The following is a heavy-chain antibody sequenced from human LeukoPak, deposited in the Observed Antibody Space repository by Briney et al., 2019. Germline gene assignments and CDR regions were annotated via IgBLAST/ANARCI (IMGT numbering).Heavy chain of an antibody. J-gene: IGHJ5*02. V-gene: IGHV4-31*03. D-gene: IGHD6-13*01. CDR3: ARVKIAAAGYNWFDP. CDR1: GGSISSGGYY. CDR2: IYYSGST. Sequence: SETLSLTCTVSGGSISSGGYYWSWIRQHPGKGLEWIGYIYYSGSTYYNPSLKSRVTILVDTSKNQFSLKLSSVTAADTAVYYCARVKIAAAGYNWFDPWGQGTLVTVSS.